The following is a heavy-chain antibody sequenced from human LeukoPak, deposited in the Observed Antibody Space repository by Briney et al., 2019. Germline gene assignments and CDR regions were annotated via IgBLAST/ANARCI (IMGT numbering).Heavy chain of an antibody. D-gene: IGHD6-19*01. J-gene: IGHJ5*01. CDR3: ARQIRLASGWKGGWFDS. V-gene: IGHV4-39*01. CDR1: SDSISSRNYY. CDR2: IYYNGET. Sequence: PSETLSLTCAVSSDSISSRNYYWVWIRQRPAKGLECIGNIYYNGETYYDPSLRSRLTISVDTSRNQFSLKLSSVTAADTAVYFCARQIRLASGWKGGWFDSWGLGTLVTVSS.